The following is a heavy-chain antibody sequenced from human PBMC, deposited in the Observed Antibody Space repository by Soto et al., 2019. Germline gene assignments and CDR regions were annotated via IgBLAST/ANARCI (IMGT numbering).Heavy chain of an antibody. Sequence: ASVKVSCKASGYIFTVYGISWVRQAPGQGLEWMGWITVYNGNTNYAQKLQGRVTMTTDTSTSTAYMELRSLRSDDTAVYYCARAAYYSDSSDNYNHYWGQGTLVTVST. V-gene: IGHV1-18*01. D-gene: IGHD3-22*01. J-gene: IGHJ4*02. CDR1: GYIFTVYG. CDR2: ITVYNGNT. CDR3: ARAAYYSDSSDNYNHY.